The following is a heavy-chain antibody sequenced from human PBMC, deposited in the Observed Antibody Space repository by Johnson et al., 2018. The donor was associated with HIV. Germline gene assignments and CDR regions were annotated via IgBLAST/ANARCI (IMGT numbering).Heavy chain of an antibody. J-gene: IGHJ3*02. D-gene: IGHD3-16*01. CDR2: ISSATNSI. CDR3: VRNAFADRDASGRFGGAGFDI. V-gene: IGHV3-11*04. CDR1: GFTFSDYY. Sequence: QVHLVESGGGLVQPGGSLRLSCAASGFTFSDYYMSWIRQAPGKGLEWVSYISSATNSIYYADSVKGRFAISRDNAKNSLSLQMNRQSPEDTAVYSCVRNAFADRDASGRFGGAGFDIWGQGTVITVSS.